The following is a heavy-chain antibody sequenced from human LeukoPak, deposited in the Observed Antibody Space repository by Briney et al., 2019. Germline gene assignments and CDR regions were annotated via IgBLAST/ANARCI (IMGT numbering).Heavy chain of an antibody. CDR2: IYYSGST. V-gene: IGHV4-59*01. J-gene: IGHJ5*02. CDR3: ARGSYDSSGYYLNWFDP. Sequence: SETLSLTCTVSGGSISSYYWSWIRQPPGKGLVWIGYIYYSGSTNYNPSLKSRVTISVDTSKNQFSLKLSSVTAADTAVYYCARGSYDSSGYYLNWFDPWGQGTLVTVSS. CDR1: GGSISSYY. D-gene: IGHD3-22*01.